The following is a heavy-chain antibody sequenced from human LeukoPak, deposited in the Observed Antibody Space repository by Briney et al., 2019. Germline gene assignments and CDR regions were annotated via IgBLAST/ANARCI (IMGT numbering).Heavy chain of an antibody. CDR3: ARQGSGNYLSPVNY. V-gene: IGHV4-59*08. CDR2: IYYSGST. CDR1: GGSISSYY. Sequence: ASETLSLTCTVSGGSISSYYWSWIRQPPGKGLEWIGYIYYSGSTNCNPSVKSRVTISVDTSKNQFSLQLSSVTAADTAVYYCARQGSGNYLSPVNYWGQGTLVTVSS. D-gene: IGHD1-26*01. J-gene: IGHJ4*02.